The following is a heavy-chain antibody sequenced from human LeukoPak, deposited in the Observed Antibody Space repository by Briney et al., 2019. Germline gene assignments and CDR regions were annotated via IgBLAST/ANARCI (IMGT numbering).Heavy chain of an antibody. CDR3: AKDRPFTQFSSSWYQWFDP. CDR1: GFTFSSYA. Sequence: GGSLRLSCAASGFTFSSYAMSWVRQAPGKGLEWVSAISGSGGSTYYADSVKGRFTISRDNSKNTLYLQMNSLRAEDTAVYYCAKDRPFTQFSSSWYQWFDPWGQGTLVTVSS. CDR2: ISGSGGST. J-gene: IGHJ5*02. D-gene: IGHD6-13*01. V-gene: IGHV3-23*01.